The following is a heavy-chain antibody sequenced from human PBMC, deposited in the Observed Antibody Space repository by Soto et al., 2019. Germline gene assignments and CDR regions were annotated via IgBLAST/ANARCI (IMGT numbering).Heavy chain of an antibody. J-gene: IGHJ4*02. CDR1: GFTFSSYW. V-gene: IGHV3-7*01. CDR2: IKQDGSEK. D-gene: IGHD6-6*01. CDR3: TRTISALPGDDY. Sequence: GGSLRLSCAGSGFTFSSYWMGWVRQAPGKGLEWLANIKQDGSEKYYVESVKGRFTISRDNAKNSLYLQMNSLRAEDTAVYYCTRTISALPGDDYWGQGTLVTVSS.